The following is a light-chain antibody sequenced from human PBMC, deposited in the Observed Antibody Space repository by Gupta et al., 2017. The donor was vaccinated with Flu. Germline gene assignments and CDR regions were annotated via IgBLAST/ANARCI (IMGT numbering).Light chain of an antibody. J-gene: IGLJ3*02. CDR2: SIT. V-gene: IGLV2-11*01. Sequence: SVTISCTGSASDVGNYDYVSWYQQHPGKAPKLLIYSITERPAGVPERFSGSKSGKTASLTISGLQAEDEAYYFCCSYAGTVTFVFGGGTKLTVL. CDR3: CSYAGTVTFV. CDR1: ASDVGNYDY.